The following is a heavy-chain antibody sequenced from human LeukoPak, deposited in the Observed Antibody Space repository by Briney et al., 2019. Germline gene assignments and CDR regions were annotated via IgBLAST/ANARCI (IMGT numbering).Heavy chain of an antibody. V-gene: IGHV1-2*02. CDR3: ARLASVPG. CDR2: IHPNSGDT. CDR1: GYTFTGYY. D-gene: IGHD6-19*01. Sequence: ASVKVSCKASGYTFTGYYLHWVRQAPGQGLEWMGWIHPNSGDTNFAQRFQGRVTMTRDTSISTAYMELTSLRSDDTAVYYCARLASVPGWGQGTLVTVSS. J-gene: IGHJ1*01.